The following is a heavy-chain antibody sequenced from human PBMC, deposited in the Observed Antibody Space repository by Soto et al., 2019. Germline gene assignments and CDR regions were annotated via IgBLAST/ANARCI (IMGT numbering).Heavy chain of an antibody. CDR3: AKATVATILGYFDY. D-gene: IGHD5-12*01. V-gene: IGHV3-9*01. J-gene: IGHJ4*02. CDR1: GFTFDDYA. CDR2: ISWNSGSI. Sequence: DVQLVESGGGLVQPGRSLRLSCAASGFTFDDYAMHWVRQAPGKGLEWVSGISWNSGSIGYADSVKGRFTISRDNAKNSLYLQMNSLRAEDTALYYCAKATVATILGYFDYWGQGTLVTVSS.